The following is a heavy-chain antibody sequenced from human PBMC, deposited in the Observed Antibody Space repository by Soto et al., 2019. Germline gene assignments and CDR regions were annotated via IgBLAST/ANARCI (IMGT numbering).Heavy chain of an antibody. Sequence: GGSLRLSCAASGFTFSSYGMHWVRQAPGKGLEWVAVISYDGSNKYYADSVKGRFTISRDNSKNTLYLQMNSLRAEDTAVYYCAKGTRRQELIAVAGTEYYFDYWGQGTLVTVSS. CDR1: GFTFSSYG. CDR2: ISYDGSNK. CDR3: AKGTRRQELIAVAGTEYYFDY. J-gene: IGHJ4*02. V-gene: IGHV3-30*18. D-gene: IGHD6-19*01.